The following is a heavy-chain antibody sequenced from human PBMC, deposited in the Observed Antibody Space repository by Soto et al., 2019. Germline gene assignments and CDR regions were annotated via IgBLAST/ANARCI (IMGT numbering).Heavy chain of an antibody. CDR1: GYDFSGYW. CDR2: IYPGDSQT. CDR3: ARYNAPSLAGNWFDP. J-gene: IGHJ5*02. D-gene: IGHD1-20*01. V-gene: IGHV5-51*01. Sequence: PGESLKISCKGSGYDFSGYWIGWVRQMPGKGLEWMGIIYPGDSQTRYSPSFQGQVTTSADKSISTASLQWSSLRASDTAMYYCARYNAPSLAGNWFDPWGQGTLVTVSS.